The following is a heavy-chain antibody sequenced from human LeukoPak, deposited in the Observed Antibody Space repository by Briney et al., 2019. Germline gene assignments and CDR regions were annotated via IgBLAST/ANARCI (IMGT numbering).Heavy chain of an antibody. CDR3: ARERVTSSGLDY. CDR1: GFTFSSYS. J-gene: IGHJ4*02. V-gene: IGHV3-21*01. D-gene: IGHD6-25*01. Sequence: PGGCLRLSCAVFGFTFSSYSVKWVRRAEGRGLGWGSSIRRISSYIYYGGSVKGGFTISRYNANNSLHLQMNSLRAEDTAVYYCARERVTSSGLDYWGQGTLVVVSS. CDR2: IRRISSYI.